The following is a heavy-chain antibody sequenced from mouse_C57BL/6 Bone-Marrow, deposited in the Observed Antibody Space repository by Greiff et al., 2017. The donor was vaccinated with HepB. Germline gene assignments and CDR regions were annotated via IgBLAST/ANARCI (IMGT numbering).Heavy chain of an antibody. D-gene: IGHD1-1*01. CDR1: GFSINSDCY. J-gene: IGHJ4*01. CDR2: TFYSGIT. V-gene: IGHV3-3*01. Sequence: EVQLVESGPSLVRPSQTLSLTCTVTGFSINSDCYWIWIRQFPGNKLEYIGYTFYSGITYYNPSLESRTYITRDTSKNQFSLKLSSVTTEDTATYYCARDQKLRGGYYAMDYWGQGTSVTVSS. CDR3: ARDQKLRGGYYAMDY.